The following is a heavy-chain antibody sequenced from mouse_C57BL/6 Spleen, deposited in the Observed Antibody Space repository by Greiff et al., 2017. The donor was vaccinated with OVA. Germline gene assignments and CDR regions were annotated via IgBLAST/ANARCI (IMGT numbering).Heavy chain of an antibody. Sequence: QVQLKQPGAELVKPGASVKVSCKASGYTFTSYWMHWVKQRPGQGLEWIGRIHPSDSDTNYNQKFKGKATLTVDKSSSTAYMQRSSLTSEDSAVYYCAIWGGYDESAMDYWGQGTSVTVSS. CDR1: GYTFTSYW. V-gene: IGHV1-74*01. D-gene: IGHD2-2*01. CDR3: AIWGGYDESAMDY. J-gene: IGHJ4*01. CDR2: IHPSDSDT.